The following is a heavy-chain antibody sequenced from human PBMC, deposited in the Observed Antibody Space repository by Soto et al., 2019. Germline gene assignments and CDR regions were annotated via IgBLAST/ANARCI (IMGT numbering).Heavy chain of an antibody. CDR1: VCTFSSYW. V-gene: IGHV3-74*01. D-gene: IGHD2-15*01. Sequence: PGGSLRLSCASSVCTFSSYWMHCVRHAPGKWLVWVSRINRDGTGTTYADSVRGRFTISRDNAKNTLYLQMNSLRAEDTAVYYCGREWQAVSLEPWGQGTLVTVSS. J-gene: IGHJ5*02. CDR3: GREWQAVSLEP. CDR2: INRDGTGT.